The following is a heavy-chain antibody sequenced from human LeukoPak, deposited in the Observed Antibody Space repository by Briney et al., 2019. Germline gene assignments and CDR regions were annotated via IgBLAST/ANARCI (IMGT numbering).Heavy chain of an antibody. CDR2: IIPIFGTA. Sequence: SVTVSCTASGGTFSSYAISWVRQAPGQGLEWMGGIIPIFGTANYAQKFQGRVTITADESTSTAYMELSSLRSEDTAVYYCARRGRGSYGLDYWGQGTLVTVSS. D-gene: IGHD1-26*01. CDR3: ARRGRGSYGLDY. J-gene: IGHJ4*02. V-gene: IGHV1-69*13. CDR1: GGTFSSYA.